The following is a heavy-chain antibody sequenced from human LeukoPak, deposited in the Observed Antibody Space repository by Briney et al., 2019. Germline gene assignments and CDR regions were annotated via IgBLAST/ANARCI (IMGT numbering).Heavy chain of an antibody. J-gene: IGHJ4*02. V-gene: IGHV3-74*01. CDR1: GFTFSRYW. Sequence: GGSLRLSCEASGFTFSRYWMHWVRQGPGKGLVWVSRIYSDGSSTSFADSVKGRFTISRDNAKNTLYLQMNSLRAEDTAMYYCAGDDGTYPYCFIYWGQGTLVTVSS. CDR3: AGDDGTYPYCFIY. CDR2: IYSDGSST. D-gene: IGHD1-26*01.